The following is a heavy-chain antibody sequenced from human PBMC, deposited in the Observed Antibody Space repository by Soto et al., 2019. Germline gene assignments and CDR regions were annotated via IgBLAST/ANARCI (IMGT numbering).Heavy chain of an antibody. CDR2: INHSGST. CDR1: GGSFGGYY. D-gene: IGHD3-3*01. Sequence: SETLSLTCAVYGGSFGGYYWSWIRQPPGKGLEWIGEINHSGSTNYNPSLKSRVTISVDTSKNQFPLKLSSVTAADTAVYYCARTRFLEWLYYYGMDVWGQGTTVTVSS. CDR3: ARTRFLEWLYYYGMDV. V-gene: IGHV4-34*01. J-gene: IGHJ6*02.